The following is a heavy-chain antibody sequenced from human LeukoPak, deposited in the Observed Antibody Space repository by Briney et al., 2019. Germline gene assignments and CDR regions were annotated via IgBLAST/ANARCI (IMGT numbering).Heavy chain of an antibody. Sequence: RGSPRLSCAASGFSFSGYTINWVRQAPGKGLEWVSSISPGSNYKHYADSVKGRFTISRDNSKNTLYLQMNSLRAEDTAVYYCARENYCSGGSCFNFDYWGQGTLVTVSS. D-gene: IGHD2-15*01. V-gene: IGHV3-21*01. CDR1: GFSFSGYT. CDR2: ISPGSNYK. CDR3: ARENYCSGGSCFNFDY. J-gene: IGHJ4*02.